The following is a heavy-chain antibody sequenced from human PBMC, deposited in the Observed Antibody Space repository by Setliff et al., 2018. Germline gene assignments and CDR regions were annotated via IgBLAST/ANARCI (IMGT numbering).Heavy chain of an antibody. J-gene: IGHJ4*02. D-gene: IGHD4-17*01. CDR1: GYNFSNYW. CDR3: ARSTVTQDFDY. V-gene: IGHV5-51*01. Sequence: PGESLKISCKGSGYNFSNYWIGWVRQMPGKGLEWMGIIYPDDSDTRYSPSLQGQVTISADKSISTAYLQWSSLKASDTAMYYCARSTVTQDFDYWGQGTLVTVSS. CDR2: IYPDDSDT.